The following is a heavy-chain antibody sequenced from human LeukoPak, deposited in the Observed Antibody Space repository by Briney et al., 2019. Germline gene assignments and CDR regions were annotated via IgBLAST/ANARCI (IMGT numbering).Heavy chain of an antibody. CDR3: ARDLELTYYDSSGYDY. CDR1: EFTFSAYW. J-gene: IGHJ4*02. V-gene: IGHV3-74*01. CDR2: INGDGSST. D-gene: IGHD3-22*01. Sequence: HPGGSLILSCAASEFTFSAYWMHWVRQVPGKGLVWVSRINGDGSSTNYADSAKGRFTISRDNAKNTLYLQMNSLRAEDTAVYYCARDLELTYYDSSGYDYWGQGTPVTVSS.